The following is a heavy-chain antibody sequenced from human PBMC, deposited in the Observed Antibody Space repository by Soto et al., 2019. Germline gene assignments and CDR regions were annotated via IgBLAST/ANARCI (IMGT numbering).Heavy chain of an antibody. Sequence: EVQLVESGGGLVKPGGSLRLSCAASGFTFSSYSMNWVRQAPGKGLEWVSSISSSSSYIYYADSVTGRFTISRDNAKNSLNLQMNSLRAEDTAVYYCARRCSGGSCYASGDPWGQGTLVTVSS. J-gene: IGHJ5*02. CDR1: GFTFSSYS. CDR2: ISSSSSYI. D-gene: IGHD2-15*01. CDR3: ARRCSGGSCYASGDP. V-gene: IGHV3-21*01.